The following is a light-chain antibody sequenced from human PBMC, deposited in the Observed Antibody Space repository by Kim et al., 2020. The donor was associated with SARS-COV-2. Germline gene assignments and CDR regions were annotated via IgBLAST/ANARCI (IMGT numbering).Light chain of an antibody. CDR2: SNN. J-gene: IGLJ2*01. V-gene: IGLV1-44*01. CDR1: SSNIGSNT. CDR3: AAWDDSLNGPGVV. Sequence: ELTQPPSASGTPGQRVTISCSGSSSNIGSNTVNWYQQLPGMAPKLLIYSNNQRPSGVPDRFSGSKSGTSASLAISGLQSEDEADYYCAAWDDSLNGPGVVFGGGTQLTVL.